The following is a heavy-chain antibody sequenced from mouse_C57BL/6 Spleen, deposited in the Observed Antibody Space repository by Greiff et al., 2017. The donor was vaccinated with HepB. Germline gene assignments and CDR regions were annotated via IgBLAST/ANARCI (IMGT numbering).Heavy chain of an antibody. CDR3: ARGGNSQAWFAY. CDR2: IDPEDGET. CDR1: GFNIKDYY. J-gene: IGHJ3*01. D-gene: IGHD2-1*01. V-gene: IGHV14-2*01. Sequence: EVKVVESGAELVKPGASVKLSCTASGFNIKDYYMHWVKQRTEQGLEWIGRIDPEDGETKYAPKFQGKATITADTSSNTAYLQLSSLTSEDTAVYYCARGGNSQAWFAYWGQGTLVTVSA.